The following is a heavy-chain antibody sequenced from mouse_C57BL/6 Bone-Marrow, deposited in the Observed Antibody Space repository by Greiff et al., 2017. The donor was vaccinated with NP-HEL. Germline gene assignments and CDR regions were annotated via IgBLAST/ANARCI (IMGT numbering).Heavy chain of an antibody. CDR3: TRIEPASSYYAMDY. CDR2: IYPGNSDT. Sequence: VQLQQSGTVLARPGASVKMSCKTSGYTFTSYWMHWVKQRPGQGLEWIGAIYPGNSDTSYNQKFKGKAKLTAVTSASTAYMELSSLTNEDSAVYYGTRIEPASSYYAMDYWGQGTSVTVSS. CDR1: GYTFTSYW. J-gene: IGHJ4*01. V-gene: IGHV1-5*01. D-gene: IGHD1-1*01.